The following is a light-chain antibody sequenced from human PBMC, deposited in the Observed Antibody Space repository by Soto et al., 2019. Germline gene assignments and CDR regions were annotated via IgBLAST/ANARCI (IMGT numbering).Light chain of an antibody. CDR3: QSYDSSLSGYV. V-gene: IGLV1-40*01. CDR2: DNN. J-gene: IGLJ1*01. Sequence: QSVLTQPPSLSGAPGQRVTISCTGSSSNIGAGYDVHWYQQLPGTAPKLLIYDNNDRPSGVPDRFSGSKSGTSASLAVSGLQAEDEADYYCQSYDSSLSGYVFGAGTKV. CDR1: SSNIGAGYD.